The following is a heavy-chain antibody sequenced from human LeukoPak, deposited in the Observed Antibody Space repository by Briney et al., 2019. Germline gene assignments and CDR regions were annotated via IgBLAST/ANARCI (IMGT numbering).Heavy chain of an antibody. J-gene: IGHJ5*02. CDR2: ISASGGST. CDR1: GFTFSSSA. Sequence: GGSLRLPCAASGFTFSSSAMSWVRQVPGKGLEWVSGISASGGSTSYADSVRGRFTISRDNSKNTLYLQMSSLRPEDTAIYYCVKYSNSCYDPWGQGTLVTVSS. CDR3: VKYSNSCYDP. D-gene: IGHD1-26*01. V-gene: IGHV3-23*01.